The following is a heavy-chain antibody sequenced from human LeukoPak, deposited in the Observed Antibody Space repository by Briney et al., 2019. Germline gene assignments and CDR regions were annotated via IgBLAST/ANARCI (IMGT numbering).Heavy chain of an antibody. CDR3: ARQKYNGGLFES. V-gene: IGHV4-59*08. CDR2: IYCSGST. CDR1: GGSISSYY. D-gene: IGHD1-1*01. J-gene: IGHJ4*02. Sequence: SETLSLTCTVSGGSISSYYWSWIRQPPGKGLEWIGCIYCSGSTKYNPSLKSRVTVSADTSRNQFSLNLSSVTAADTAVYYCARQKYNGGLFESWGQGTLVTVSS.